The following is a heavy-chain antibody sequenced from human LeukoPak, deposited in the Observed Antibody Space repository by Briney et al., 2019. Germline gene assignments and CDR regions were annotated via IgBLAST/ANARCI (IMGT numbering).Heavy chain of an antibody. D-gene: IGHD3-22*01. CDR2: IKQDGSEK. J-gene: IGHJ4*02. CDR3: ARDGSYYDSSGYYTRLDY. Sequence: PGGSLRLSCAASGFTFSSYWMSWVRQAPGKGLEWVANIKQDGSEKYYVDSVKGRFTISRDNAKNSLYLQMNSLRAEDTAVYYCARDGSYYDSSGYYTRLDYWGQGTLVTVSS. V-gene: IGHV3-7*01. CDR1: GFTFSSYW.